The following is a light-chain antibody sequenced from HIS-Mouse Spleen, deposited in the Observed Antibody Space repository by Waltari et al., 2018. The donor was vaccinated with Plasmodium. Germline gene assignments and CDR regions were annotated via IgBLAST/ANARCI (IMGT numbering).Light chain of an antibody. J-gene: IGLJ3*02. CDR2: YYSDSDK. V-gene: IGLV5-37*01. CDR3: MIWPSNASGV. Sequence: QPVLTQPPSSSASPGESARLTCPLPSDINVGRYNIYRYQQKPGSPPRYLLYYYSDSDKGQGSGVPSRFSGSKDASANTGILLISGLQSEDEADYYCMIWPSNASGVFGGGTKLTVL. CDR1: SDINVGRYN.